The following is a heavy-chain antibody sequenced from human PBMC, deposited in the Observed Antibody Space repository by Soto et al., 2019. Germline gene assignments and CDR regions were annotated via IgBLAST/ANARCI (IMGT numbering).Heavy chain of an antibody. J-gene: IGHJ3*02. D-gene: IGHD4-17*01. V-gene: IGHV4-59*01. CDR3: ARSDYDADAFDI. CDR2: IYYSGST. CDR1: GGSISSYY. Sequence: PSETLSLTCTVSGGSISSYYWSWIRQPPGKGLEWIGYIYYSGSTNYNPSLKSRVTISVDTSMNQFSLKLSSVTAADTAVYYCARSDYDADAFDIWGQGTMVTVSS.